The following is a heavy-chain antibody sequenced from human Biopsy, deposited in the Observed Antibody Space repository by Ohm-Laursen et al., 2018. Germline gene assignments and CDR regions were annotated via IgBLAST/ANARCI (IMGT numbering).Heavy chain of an antibody. CDR3: ARATNSTGWPYYYFYGMDV. CDR2: IYYSGST. J-gene: IGHJ6*02. D-gene: IGHD2/OR15-2a*01. Sequence: SDTLSLTCSVSGYSISTAYYWAWIRQTPGKGLEWIGYIYYSGSTNYNPSLKSRVTISVDTSKNQFSLRLNSVTAADTAVYYCARATNSTGWPYYYFYGMDVWGQGTTVTVSS. CDR1: GYSISTAYY. V-gene: IGHV4-59*07.